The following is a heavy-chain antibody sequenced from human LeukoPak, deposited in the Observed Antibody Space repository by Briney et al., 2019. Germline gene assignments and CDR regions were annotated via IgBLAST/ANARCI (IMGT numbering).Heavy chain of an antibody. CDR1: GFTFSGYW. Sequence: GGSLRLSCAASGFTFSGYWMSWLRQAPGKGLEWVANIKQDGGEKYYLGSVRGRFTISRDNAKNLLYLQMDSLRAEDTAVYYCARDLSGPSLYWGQGTLVTVSS. D-gene: IGHD2-15*01. CDR3: ARDLSGPSLY. CDR2: IKQDGGEK. V-gene: IGHV3-7*01. J-gene: IGHJ4*02.